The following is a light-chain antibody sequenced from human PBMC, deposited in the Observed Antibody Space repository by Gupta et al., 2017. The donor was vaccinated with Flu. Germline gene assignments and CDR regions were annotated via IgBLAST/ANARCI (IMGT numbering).Light chain of an antibody. Sequence: SSELTQDSAVSVALGQTVRLTCQGDSLENYYATWYQQKPGQAPVLGILGENKRPSGIPDRFSGSSSGNAASLKIHGAQAEDEADYSCHSRDSSGNHPVLVGGGTKLTVL. J-gene: IGLJ2*01. CDR2: GEN. CDR1: SLENYY. CDR3: HSRDSSGNHPVL. V-gene: IGLV3-19*01.